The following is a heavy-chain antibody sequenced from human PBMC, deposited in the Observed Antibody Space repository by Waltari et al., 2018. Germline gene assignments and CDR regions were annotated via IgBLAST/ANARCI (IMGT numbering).Heavy chain of an antibody. D-gene: IGHD7-27*01. CDR3: ARDMGTGSGYYYYMDV. J-gene: IGHJ6*03. CDR1: GFTVSSNY. Sequence: EVQLVETGGGLIQPGGSLRLSCAASGFTVSSNYMSWVRQAPGKGLEWVSVIYSGGSTYYADSVGGRFTISRDNSKNTLYLQMNSLRAEDTAVYYCARDMGTGSGYYYYMDVWGKGTTVTVSS. V-gene: IGHV3-53*02. CDR2: IYSGGST.